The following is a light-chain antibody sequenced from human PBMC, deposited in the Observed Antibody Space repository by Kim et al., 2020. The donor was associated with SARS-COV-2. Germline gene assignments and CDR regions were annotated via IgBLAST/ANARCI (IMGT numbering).Light chain of an antibody. CDR2: EDN. CDR3: QSYDRTNVV. J-gene: IGLJ3*02. CDR1: SGGLDSND. V-gene: IGLV6-57*03. Sequence: GKTVTMSCTRSSGGLDSNDVQWYQQRPGSAPTIVIYEDNESPSGVPDRFSGSIDSSSDSASLTISGLKTEDEADYYCQSYDRTNVVFGGGTQLTVL.